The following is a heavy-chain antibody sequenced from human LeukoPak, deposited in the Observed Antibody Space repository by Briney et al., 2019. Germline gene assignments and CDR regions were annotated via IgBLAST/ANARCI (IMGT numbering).Heavy chain of an antibody. D-gene: IGHD3-22*01. CDR3: ARGYYYDSSGYYPVFDN. Sequence: PSETLSLTCAVYGVSFSGYYWSWIRQPPGKGLEWIGEINHSGSTNYNPSLKSRVTISVDTSKNQFSLKLSSVTAADTAVYYCARGYYYDSSGYYPVFDNWGQGTLVTVSS. CDR1: GVSFSGYY. V-gene: IGHV4-34*01. J-gene: IGHJ4*02. CDR2: INHSGST.